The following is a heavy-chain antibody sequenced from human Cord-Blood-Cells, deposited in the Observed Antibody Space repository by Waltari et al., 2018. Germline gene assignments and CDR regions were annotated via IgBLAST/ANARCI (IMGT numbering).Heavy chain of an antibody. CDR3: GRGEGGGGDCFDY. D-gene: IGHD2-21*01. V-gene: IGHV4-31*03. CDR2: TDNSGNT. CDR1: GGSISSGGYY. Sequence: QVQLQESGPGLVKPSQNLSPTCTVSGGSISSGGYYWSWIRQHLGKGLAWIVYTDNSGNTSYTPALKSRVTISVDTSKNQCSLKLSSGTAADTAVYYCGRGEGGGGDCFDYWGQGTLVTVSS. J-gene: IGHJ4*02.